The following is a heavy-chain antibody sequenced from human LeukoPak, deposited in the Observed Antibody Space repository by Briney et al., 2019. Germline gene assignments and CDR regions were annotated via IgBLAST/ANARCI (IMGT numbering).Heavy chain of an antibody. CDR1: GFTFSSYG. CDR3: ASVVRGVEGNYFDY. V-gene: IGHV3-30*02. Sequence: PGGSLRLSCAASGFTFSSYGMHWVRQAPGKGLEWVTFIRYDGSNTYYADSVKGRFTISRDNSKNMLYLQMNSLRAEDTAVYYCASVVRGVEGNYFDYWGQGTLVTVSS. D-gene: IGHD3-10*01. J-gene: IGHJ4*02. CDR2: IRYDGSNT.